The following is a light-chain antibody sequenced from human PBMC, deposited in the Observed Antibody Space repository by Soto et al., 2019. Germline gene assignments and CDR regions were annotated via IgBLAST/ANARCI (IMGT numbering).Light chain of an antibody. J-gene: IGLJ3*02. CDR1: SSDVGGYNF. CDR3: SSYTGSNTLGV. V-gene: IGLV2-14*01. CDR2: EVS. Sequence: QSALTQPASVSGSPGQSITISCTGTSSDVGGYNFVSWYQQHPGKAPKLLIYEVSNRPSGVSNRFSGSKSGNTASLTISGLQAEDEADYYCSSYTGSNTLGVFGGGTKLTVL.